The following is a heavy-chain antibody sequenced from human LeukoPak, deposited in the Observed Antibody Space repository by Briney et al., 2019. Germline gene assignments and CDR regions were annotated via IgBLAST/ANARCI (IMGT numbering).Heavy chain of an antibody. CDR2: ISYDGSNK. Sequence: GGSLRLSCAASVFSFSTYAMHWVRQAPGKGPEWVAFISYDGSNKYYADSVKGRFTISRDNSKKMLYLQMNSLTYDDTAIYYCAKYRTTSVPPRNFDYWGQGTLVTVSS. CDR1: VFSFSTYA. CDR3: AKYRTTSVPPRNFDY. V-gene: IGHV3-30*18. D-gene: IGHD2-2*01. J-gene: IGHJ4*02.